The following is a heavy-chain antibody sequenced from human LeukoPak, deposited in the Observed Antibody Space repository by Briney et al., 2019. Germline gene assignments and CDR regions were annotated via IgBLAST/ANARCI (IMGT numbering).Heavy chain of an antibody. CDR1: GYSISSGYY. D-gene: IGHD6-19*01. V-gene: IGHV4-38-2*02. J-gene: IGHJ4*02. CDR3: ARGRYSSGWYGIGYY. CDR2: IYHSGST. Sequence: PSETLSLTCTVSGYSISSGYYWGWIRQPPGKGLEWIGSIYHSGSTYYNPSLKSRVTISVDTSKNQFSLKLSSVTAADTAVYYCARGRYSSGWYGIGYYWGQGTLVTVSS.